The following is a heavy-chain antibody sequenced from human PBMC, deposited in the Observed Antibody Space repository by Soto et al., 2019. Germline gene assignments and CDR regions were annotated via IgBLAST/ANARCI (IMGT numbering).Heavy chain of an antibody. J-gene: IGHJ3*02. CDR1: VYRVTSYG. Sequence: ASMNRDCKSYVYRVTSYGSGWVRQAAGQGLEWMGWISAYNGNTNYARKLQGRVTMTTDTSTSTAYMELRSLRSDDTAVYYCAREGALYGSADAFDIWGQGTMVTVSS. CDR3: AREGALYGSADAFDI. CDR2: ISAYNGNT. D-gene: IGHD3-10*01. V-gene: IGHV1-18*01.